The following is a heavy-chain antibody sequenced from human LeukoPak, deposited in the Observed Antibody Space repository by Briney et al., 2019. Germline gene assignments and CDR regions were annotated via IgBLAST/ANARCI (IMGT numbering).Heavy chain of an antibody. D-gene: IGHD3-9*01. CDR2: ISDDGINN. CDR3: ASQPSHNDKYFQH. J-gene: IGHJ1*01. Sequence: GGSLRLSCAASGFTFSSYAIHWVRQAPGKGLEWVAVISDDGINNIHADSVKGRFTISRDNSKNTLYLQMNNLRAEDTAVYYCASQPSHNDKYFQHWGQGTLVTVSS. CDR1: GFTFSSYA. V-gene: IGHV3-30-3*01.